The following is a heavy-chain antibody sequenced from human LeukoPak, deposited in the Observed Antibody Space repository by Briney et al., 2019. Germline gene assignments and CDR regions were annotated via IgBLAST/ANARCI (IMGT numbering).Heavy chain of an antibody. CDR1: GYSFTSYW. D-gene: IGHD2-8*01. J-gene: IGHJ3*02. Sequence: GESLKISCKGSGYSFTSYWIGWVRQMPGKGLEWMGIIYPGDSDTRYSPSFQGQVTISADTSISTAYLQWSSLKASDTAMYYCARQQDIVLMVYPGGGDAFDIWGQGTLVTVSS. CDR3: ARQQDIVLMVYPGGGDAFDI. CDR2: IYPGDSDT. V-gene: IGHV5-51*01.